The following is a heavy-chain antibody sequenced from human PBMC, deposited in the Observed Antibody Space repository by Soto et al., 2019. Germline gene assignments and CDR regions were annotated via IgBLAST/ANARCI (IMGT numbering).Heavy chain of an antibody. CDR3: ARHNRDGSYGDLKAPFDY. CDR2: IYYTGGI. D-gene: IGHD4-17*01. Sequence: QLHLQESGPGLVKPSETLSLTCSVSGGSTNSRSYYWAWIRQPPGKGLEWIASIYYTGGIYYNPPLKSRVTMSVYTSENQFSLGLMSVTAADTAVYYCARHNRDGSYGDLKAPFDYWGQGARVTVSS. J-gene: IGHJ4*02. CDR1: GGSTNSRSYY. V-gene: IGHV4-39*01.